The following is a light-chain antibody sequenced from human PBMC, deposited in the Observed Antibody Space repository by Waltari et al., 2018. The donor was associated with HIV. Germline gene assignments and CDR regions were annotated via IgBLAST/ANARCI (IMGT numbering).Light chain of an antibody. CDR1: SHNIGAGYD. Sequence: QSVLTQPPSVSGAPGQRVNISCTGSSHNIGAGYDVPWYQQLPGTAPKLLIYGNSNRPSGVPDRFSGSKSGTSASLAITGLQAEDEADYYCQSYDSSLSGSVFGGGTKLTVL. CDR2: GNS. CDR3: QSYDSSLSGSV. J-gene: IGLJ3*02. V-gene: IGLV1-40*01.